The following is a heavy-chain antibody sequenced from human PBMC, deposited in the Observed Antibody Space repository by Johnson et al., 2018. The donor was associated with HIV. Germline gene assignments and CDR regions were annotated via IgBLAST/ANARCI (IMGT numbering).Heavy chain of an antibody. J-gene: IGHJ3*02. CDR3: AKSGYRGSYDRMGAFDI. V-gene: IGHV3-66*01. Sequence: VLLVESGGGLVQPGGSLRLSCAASGFTVSSNYMSWVRQAQGKGLEWVSVIYSGGTTFYADSVKGRFTISRDNSKNTLYLQMNSLRAEDTAVYYCAKSGYRGSYDRMGAFDIWGQGTMVTVSS. CDR1: GFTVSSNY. D-gene: IGHD1-26*01. CDR2: IYSGGTT.